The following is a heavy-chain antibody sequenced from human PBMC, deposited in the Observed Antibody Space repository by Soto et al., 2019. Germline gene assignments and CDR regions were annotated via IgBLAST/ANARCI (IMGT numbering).Heavy chain of an antibody. V-gene: IGHV4-4*07. J-gene: IGHJ6*02. Sequence: PSETLSLTCTVSDGSISSYYWSWIRQPAGKGLEWIGRIYTSGSTNYNPSLKSRVTMSVDTSKNQLSLKLSSVTAADTAVYFCAGDQGYYYSGMDVWGQGTTVTVSS. CDR1: DGSISSYY. CDR2: IYTSGST. CDR3: AGDQGYYYSGMDV.